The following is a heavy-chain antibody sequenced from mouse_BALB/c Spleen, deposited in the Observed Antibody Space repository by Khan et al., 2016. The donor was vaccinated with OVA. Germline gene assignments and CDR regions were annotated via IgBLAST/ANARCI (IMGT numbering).Heavy chain of an antibody. J-gene: IGHJ4*01. Sequence: QMQLVQSGPELKKPGATVKISCKASGYTFTSYGMHWVKQSPGKALKWMGYIYTYNEETKYAEDFKGRVALSLETSASTAYMQLNGLKTEDSAIYYCARAPTYSVSLAHWGQGTLVTVSA. D-gene: IGHD2-10*01. CDR3: ARAPTYSVSLAH. CDR2: IYTYNEET. V-gene: IGHV9-3-1*01. CDR1: GYTFTSYG.